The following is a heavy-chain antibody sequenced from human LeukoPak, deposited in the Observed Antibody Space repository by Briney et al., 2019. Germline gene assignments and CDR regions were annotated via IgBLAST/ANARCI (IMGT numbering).Heavy chain of an antibody. V-gene: IGHV1-69*05. CDR2: IIPILGTA. D-gene: IGHD3-3*01. Sequence: ASVKVSCKASGGTFSNFAISWVRQAPGQGLEWLGGIIPILGTAKYAQKVQGRVAMSTDESKSTAYMELSSLRSEDSAVYYCARQGGITVFGVAQPGGAFDIWGQGTMVTVSS. CDR1: GGTFSNFA. CDR3: ARQGGITVFGVAQPGGAFDI. J-gene: IGHJ3*02.